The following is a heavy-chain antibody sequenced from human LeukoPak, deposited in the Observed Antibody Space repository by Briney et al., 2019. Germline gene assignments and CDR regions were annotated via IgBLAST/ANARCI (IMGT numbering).Heavy chain of an antibody. Sequence: SETLSLTCTVSGVSISSSSYYWGWIRQPPGKGLEWIGNIYYSGSTYYNPSLKSRLTISVDTSKNQFSLKLSSVTAADTAVYFWARRGEAAAKGGRYFDQWGQGTLVTVSS. J-gene: IGHJ4*02. CDR3: ARRGEAAAKGGRYFDQ. CDR2: IYYSGST. CDR1: GVSISSSSYY. V-gene: IGHV4-39*01. D-gene: IGHD6-13*01.